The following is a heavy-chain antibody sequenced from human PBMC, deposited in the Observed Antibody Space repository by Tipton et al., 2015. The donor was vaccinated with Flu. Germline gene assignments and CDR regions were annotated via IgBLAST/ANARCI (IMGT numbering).Heavy chain of an antibody. V-gene: IGHV4-38-2*02. CDR2: ISHTGTA. Sequence: LRLSCAVSGYSISSGYYWGWIRQPPGKGLEWIGSISHTGTAYSNPSLKSRVTISVDTSKNQFSLKLTSVTAADTAVYYCARDRWEYASGFDSWGQGTLVTVSP. D-gene: IGHD2-2*01. CDR3: ARDRWEYASGFDS. J-gene: IGHJ4*02. CDR1: GYSISSGYY.